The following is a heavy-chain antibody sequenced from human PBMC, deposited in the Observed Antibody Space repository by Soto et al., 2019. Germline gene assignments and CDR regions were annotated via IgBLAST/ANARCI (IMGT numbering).Heavy chain of an antibody. V-gene: IGHV1-69*06. CDR1: GGTFSSYA. D-gene: IGHD3-10*01. CDR2: IIPIFGTA. Sequence: QVQLVQSGAEVKKPGSSVKVSCKASGGTFSSYAISWVRQAPGQGLEWMGGIIPIFGTANYAQKFQGRVTITAEKSTSTAYMELSSLRSEDTAVYYCARATDYYGSGSYSGPYYYYGMDVWGQGTTVTVSS. CDR3: ARATDYYGSGSYSGPYYYYGMDV. J-gene: IGHJ6*02.